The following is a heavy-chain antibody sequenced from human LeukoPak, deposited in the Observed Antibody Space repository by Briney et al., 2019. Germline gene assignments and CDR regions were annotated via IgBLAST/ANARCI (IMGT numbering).Heavy chain of an antibody. V-gene: IGHV4-39*01. CDR3: ARHEAKGSGSYYSSFDY. Sequence: PADTLSLTCTVSGGSMSSSSYYWGWIRQPPGKGLEWIDCIYSSGSTYYNPSLKSRVTISVDTSKNQFSLKLSSVTAADTAVYYCARHEAKGSGSYYSSFDYWGQGTLVTVSS. CDR1: GGSMSSSSYY. D-gene: IGHD3-10*01. CDR2: IYSSGST. J-gene: IGHJ4*02.